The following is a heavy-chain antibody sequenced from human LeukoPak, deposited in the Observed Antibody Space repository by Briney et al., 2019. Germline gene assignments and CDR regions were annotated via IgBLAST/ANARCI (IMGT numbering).Heavy chain of an antibody. CDR2: IYSDNT. J-gene: IGHJ4*02. CDR3: MSDLDN. V-gene: IGHV3-53*01. CDR1: GFTVSSNS. Sequence: PGGSLRLSCTVSGFTVSSNSMSWVRQAPGKGLEWVSFIYSDNTHYSDSVKGRFTISRDNSKNTLYLQMNSLKTEDTAIYYCMSDLDNWGQGTLVTVSS.